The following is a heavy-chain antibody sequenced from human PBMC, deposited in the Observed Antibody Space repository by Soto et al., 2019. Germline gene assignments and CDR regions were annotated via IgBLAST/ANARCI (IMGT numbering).Heavy chain of an antibody. CDR1: GYSFTSYW. V-gene: IGHV5-51*01. Sequence: GESLKISCKGSGYSFTSYWIGWVRQMPGKGLEWMGIIYPGDSDTRYSPSFQGQVTISADKSISTAYLQWSSLKASDTAMYYCARRKSPPDYGDYENLFDYWGQGTLVTVSS. J-gene: IGHJ4*02. CDR2: IYPGDSDT. D-gene: IGHD4-17*01. CDR3: ARRKSPPDYGDYENLFDY.